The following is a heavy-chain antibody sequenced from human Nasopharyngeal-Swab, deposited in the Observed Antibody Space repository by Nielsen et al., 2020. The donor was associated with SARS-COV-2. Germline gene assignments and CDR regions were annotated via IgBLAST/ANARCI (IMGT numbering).Heavy chain of an antibody. V-gene: IGHV2-5*02. CDR2: IYWDDDQ. J-gene: IGHJ4*02. D-gene: IGHD6-25*01. Sequence: SGPTLVKPTQTLTLTCTFSGFSLSTSGVGVGWIRQPPGKALEWLALIYWDDDQRYNPSLKSRLTITKDTSKTQVVLTMTNMDPVDTATYYCAHRRIAAFSFVYWGQGTLVTVSS. CDR3: AHRRIAAFSFVY. CDR1: GFSLSTSGVG.